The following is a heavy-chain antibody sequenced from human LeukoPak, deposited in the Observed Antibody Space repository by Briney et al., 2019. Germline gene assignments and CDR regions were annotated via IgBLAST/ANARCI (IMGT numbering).Heavy chain of an antibody. CDR3: ARGVRSGWTRMYYFDY. D-gene: IGHD6-19*01. V-gene: IGHV1-69*06. CDR1: GYTFTSYA. Sequence: ASVKVSCKASGYTFTSYAISWVRQAPGQGLEWMGGIIPIFGTANYAQKFQGRVTITADKSTSTAYMELSSLRSEDTAVYYCARGVRSGWTRMYYFDYWGQGTLVTVSS. J-gene: IGHJ4*02. CDR2: IIPIFGTA.